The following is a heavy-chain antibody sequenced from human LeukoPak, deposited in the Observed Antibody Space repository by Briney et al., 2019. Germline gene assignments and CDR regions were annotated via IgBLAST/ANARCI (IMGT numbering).Heavy chain of an antibody. CDR2: IKTDGSEK. CDR3: ARDENGHNYKDGMDV. J-gene: IGHJ6*02. Sequence: GGSLRLSCEGSGFTFSNYWMGWVRQAPGKGLQWVANIKTDGSEKYYVDSVKGRFTISRDNAKNSLYLQMNSLRVEDTAVYFCARDENGHNYKDGMDVWGQGATVTVSS. D-gene: IGHD3-10*01. CDR1: GFTFSNYW. V-gene: IGHV3-7*01.